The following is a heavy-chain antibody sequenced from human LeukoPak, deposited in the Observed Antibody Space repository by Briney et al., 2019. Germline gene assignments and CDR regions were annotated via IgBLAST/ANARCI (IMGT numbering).Heavy chain of an antibody. D-gene: IGHD6-19*01. CDR2: IYYSGST. V-gene: IGHV4-61*08. Sequence: SETLSLTCTVSGGSISSDGHFWSWIRQPPGKGLEWIGYIYYSGSTNYNPSLKSRVTISVDTSKNQFSLKLSSVTAADTAVYYCARGSYSSGWYIWYVLDYWGQGTLVTVSS. J-gene: IGHJ4*02. CDR1: GGSISSDGHF. CDR3: ARGSYSSGWYIWYVLDY.